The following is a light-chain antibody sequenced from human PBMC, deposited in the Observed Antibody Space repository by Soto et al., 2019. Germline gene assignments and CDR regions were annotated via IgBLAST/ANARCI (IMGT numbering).Light chain of an antibody. Sequence: DIQMTHSPSTLSASVLDRVTITFRSSQSVSTWLALYQQRPGKPPKLLIYDASSLQSGVPSKFSGGGSGTEFTLTISSLQPDDFATYYCQNYNSYSEEFGQGTKVDIK. CDR1: QSVSTW. CDR3: QNYNSYSEE. CDR2: DAS. V-gene: IGKV1-5*01. J-gene: IGKJ1*01.